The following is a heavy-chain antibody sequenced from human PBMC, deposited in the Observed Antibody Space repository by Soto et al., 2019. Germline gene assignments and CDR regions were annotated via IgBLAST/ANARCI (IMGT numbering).Heavy chain of an antibody. D-gene: IGHD5-18*01. V-gene: IGHV1-69*06. CDR1: GGTFSSYA. CDR2: IIPIFGTA. CDR3: ARGRQLWSYYYYYGMDV. Sequence: SVKVSCKASGGTFSSYAISWVRQAPGQGLEWMGGIIPIFGTANYAQKFQGRVTITADRSTSTAYMELSSLRSEDTAVYYCARGRQLWSYYYYYGMDVWGQGTTVTVSS. J-gene: IGHJ6*02.